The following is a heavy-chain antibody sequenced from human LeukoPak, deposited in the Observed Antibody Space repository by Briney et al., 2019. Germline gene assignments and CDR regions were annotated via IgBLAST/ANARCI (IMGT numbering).Heavy chain of an antibody. V-gene: IGHV3-33*01. CDR2: IWSDGINK. CDR1: GLTLRSSG. CDR3: ARERKPFDAFDI. Sequence: GGSQRLSCAASGLTLRSSGMHWVRQAPGKGLEWVAVIWSDGINKFYADSVRGRFTFSRDDSKNTLSLQMNSLRAEDTAVYYCARERKPFDAFDIWGQGTMVTVSS. J-gene: IGHJ3*02.